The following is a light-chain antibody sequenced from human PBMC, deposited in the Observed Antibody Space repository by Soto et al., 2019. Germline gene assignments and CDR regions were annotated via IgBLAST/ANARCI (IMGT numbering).Light chain of an antibody. CDR2: DNN. Sequence: QSVLTQSPSVSAAPGQKVTISCSGSSSNIGNNYVSWYQQLPGTAPKLLIYDNNKRPLGIPDRFSGSKSGTSGTLDITGLQTGDEADYYCATWDGSLPGEVFGGGTKLTVL. CDR3: ATWDGSLPGEV. CDR1: SSNIGNNY. J-gene: IGLJ2*01. V-gene: IGLV1-51*01.